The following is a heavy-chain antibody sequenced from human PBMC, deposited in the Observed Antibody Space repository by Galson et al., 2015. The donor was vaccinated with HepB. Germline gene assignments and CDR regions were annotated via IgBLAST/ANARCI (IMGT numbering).Heavy chain of an antibody. Sequence: SVKVSCKASGYTFTSYAMHWVRQAPGQRLEWMGWINAGNGNTKYSQKFQGRVTITRDTSASTAYMELSSLRSEDTAVYYCARALPHRWLVRGYYFDYWGQGTLVTVSS. CDR2: INAGNGNT. CDR1: GYTFTSYA. CDR3: ARALPHRWLVRGYYFDY. V-gene: IGHV1-3*01. J-gene: IGHJ4*02. D-gene: IGHD6-19*01.